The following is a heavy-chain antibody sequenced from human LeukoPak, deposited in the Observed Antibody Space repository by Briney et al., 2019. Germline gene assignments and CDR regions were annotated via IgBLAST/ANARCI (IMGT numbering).Heavy chain of an antibody. J-gene: IGHJ4*02. D-gene: IGHD2-21*02. CDR1: GYAFTTYG. CDR2: IRTYNGDT. Sequence: GASVRVSCKASGYAFTTYGISWGRQAPGQGLEWMEWIRTYNGDTKYAQNLQGRVTMTTETSTNTAYMDMQRLSSDDTAMYYCTRDPGDCDYAGYFDYCGQGTLVTVSS. CDR3: TRDPGDCDYAGYFDY. V-gene: IGHV1-18*01.